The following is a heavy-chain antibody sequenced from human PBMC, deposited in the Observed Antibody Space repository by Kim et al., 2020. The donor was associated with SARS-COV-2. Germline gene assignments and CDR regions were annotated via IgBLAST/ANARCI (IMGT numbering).Heavy chain of an antibody. J-gene: IGHJ4*02. D-gene: IGHD4-17*01. V-gene: IGHV4-31*02. CDR3: ARLEAYGDPPV. Sequence: HYNPSLKSRVTISVDTSKNQFSLKLSSVTAADTAVYYCARLEAYGDPPVWGQGTLVTVSS.